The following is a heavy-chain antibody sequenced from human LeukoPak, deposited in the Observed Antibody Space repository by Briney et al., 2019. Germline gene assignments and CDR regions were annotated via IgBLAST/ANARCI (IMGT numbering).Heavy chain of an antibody. CDR3: ARGTYYYDSSYAFDI. CDR2: IIPILGIA. V-gene: IGHV1-69*04. CDR1: GGTFSSYA. Sequence: GSSVKVSCKASGGTFSSYAISWVRQAPRQGLEWMGRIIPILGIANYAQKFQGRVTITADKSTSTAYMELSSLRSEDTAVYYCARGTYYYDSSYAFDIWGQGTMVTVSS. J-gene: IGHJ3*02. D-gene: IGHD3-22*01.